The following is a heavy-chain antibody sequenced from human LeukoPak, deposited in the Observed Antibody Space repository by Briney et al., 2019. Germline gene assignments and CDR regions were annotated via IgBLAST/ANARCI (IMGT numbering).Heavy chain of an antibody. CDR3: VKDLGDDYENAFDF. J-gene: IGHJ3*01. CDR2: VSGSGEST. V-gene: IGHV3-23*01. Sequence: GGSLRLSCEASGFAFSRYAVSWVRHPPGRGLEWVSSVSGSGESTFYAASVKRRFTISRDNSKNTVYLQMNSLRAEDTAPYYCVKDLGDDYENAFDFWGQGALVTVSS. D-gene: IGHD4-17*01. CDR1: GFAFSRYA.